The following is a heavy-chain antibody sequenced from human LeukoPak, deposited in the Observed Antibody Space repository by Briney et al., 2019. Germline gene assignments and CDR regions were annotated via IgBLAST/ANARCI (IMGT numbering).Heavy chain of an antibody. CDR2: IIPIFGTA. CDR3: ARGGNYYYDSSDYYSLYYFDY. J-gene: IGHJ4*02. V-gene: IGHV1-69*06. CDR1: GGTFSSYA. Sequence: SVKVSCKASGGTFSSYAISWVRQAPGQGLEWMGGIIPIFGTANYAQKFQGRVTITADKSTSTAYMELSSLRSEDTAVYYCARGGNYYYDSSDYYSLYYFDYWGQGTLVTVSS. D-gene: IGHD3-22*01.